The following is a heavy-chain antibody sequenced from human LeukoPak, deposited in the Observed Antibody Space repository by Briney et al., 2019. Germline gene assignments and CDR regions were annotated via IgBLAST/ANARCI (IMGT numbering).Heavy chain of an antibody. CDR1: GGSISSYY. CDR3: ARVDSSGQFDY. J-gene: IGHJ4*02. Sequence: SETLSLTCTVSGGSISSYYWSWIRQPPGKGLEWIGYIYYSGSTNYNPSLKSRVTISVDTSKNQFSLKLSSVTAADTAVYYCARVDSSGQFDYWGQGTLVTVSS. CDR2: IYYSGST. D-gene: IGHD3-22*01. V-gene: IGHV4-59*01.